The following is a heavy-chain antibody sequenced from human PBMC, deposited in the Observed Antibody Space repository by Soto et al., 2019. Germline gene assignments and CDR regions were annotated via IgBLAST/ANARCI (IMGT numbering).Heavy chain of an antibody. D-gene: IGHD4-17*01. CDR3: AREGGLRLSYGDYYYGMDV. J-gene: IGHJ6*02. Sequence: GGSLRLSCAASGFTFSSYWMHWVRQAPGKGLVWVSRINSDGSSTSYADSVKGRFTISRDNAKNTLYLQMNSLRAEDTAVYYCAREGGLRLSYGDYYYGMDVWGQGTTVTVSS. CDR2: INSDGSST. CDR1: GFTFSSYW. V-gene: IGHV3-74*01.